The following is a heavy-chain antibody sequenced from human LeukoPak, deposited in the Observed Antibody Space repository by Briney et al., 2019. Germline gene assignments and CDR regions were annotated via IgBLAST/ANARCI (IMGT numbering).Heavy chain of an antibody. CDR1: GFTFGTYA. CDR2: IKQDGSEK. Sequence: GGSLRLSCTSSGFTFGTYAVSWFRQAPGKGLEWVANIKQDGSEKYYVDSVKGRFTISRDNAKNSLYLQMNSLRAEDTAVYYCARDSIAVAGGTDYWGQGTLVTVSS. D-gene: IGHD6-19*01. V-gene: IGHV3-7*01. J-gene: IGHJ4*02. CDR3: ARDSIAVAGGTDY.